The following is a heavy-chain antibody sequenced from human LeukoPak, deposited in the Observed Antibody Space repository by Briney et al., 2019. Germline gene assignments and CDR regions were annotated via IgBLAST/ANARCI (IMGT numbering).Heavy chain of an antibody. CDR1: GFTFDDYA. CDR2: ISSRGDYT. D-gene: IGHD2-15*01. V-gene: IGHV3-64*01. Sequence: GRSLRLSCAASGFTFDDYAMHWVRQAPGKGLEYVSAISSRGDYTYYTNSVKGRFTISRDNSKNTLYLQMGSLRGEDMAVYYCARAPNAGRNGSPWFEPWGPGGL. CDR3: ARAPNAGRNGSPWFEP. J-gene: IGHJ5*02.